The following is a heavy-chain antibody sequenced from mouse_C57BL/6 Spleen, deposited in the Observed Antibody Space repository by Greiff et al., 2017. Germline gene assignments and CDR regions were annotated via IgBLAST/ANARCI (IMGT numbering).Heavy chain of an antibody. Sequence: VQGVESGPGLVAPSQSLSITCTVSGFSLTSYGVSWVRQPPGKGLEWLGVIWGDGSTNYHSALISRLSISKDNSKIHVFLKLNSLQTDDTATYYCDKGTVVASFDYWGQGTTLTVSS. CDR3: DKGTVVASFDY. J-gene: IGHJ2*01. CDR2: IWGDGST. V-gene: IGHV2-3*01. CDR1: GFSLTSYG. D-gene: IGHD1-1*01.